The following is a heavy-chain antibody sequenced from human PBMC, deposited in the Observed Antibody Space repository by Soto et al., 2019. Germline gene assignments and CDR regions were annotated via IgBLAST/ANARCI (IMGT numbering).Heavy chain of an antibody. CDR3: AKGRRGYCSGGSCYRYPFDY. CDR1: GFTFSSYA. D-gene: IGHD2-15*01. Sequence: EVQLLESGGGLVQPGGSLRLSCAASGFTFSSYAMSWVRQAPGKGLEWVSGISAGGSRTYYADSVKGRFTISRDNSKNTLYLQMNSLRAEDTALYYWAKGRRGYCSGGSCYRYPFDYWGQGTLVTVSS. V-gene: IGHV3-23*01. J-gene: IGHJ4*02. CDR2: ISAGGSRT.